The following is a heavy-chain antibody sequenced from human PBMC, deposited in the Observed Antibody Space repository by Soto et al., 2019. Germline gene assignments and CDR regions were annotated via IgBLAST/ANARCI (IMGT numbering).Heavy chain of an antibody. CDR1: GFTFSSYG. Sequence: GGSLRLSCAASGFTFSSYGMHWVRQAPGKGLEWVAVIWYDGSNKYYADSVKGRFTISRDNSKNTLYLQMNSLRAEDTAVYYCARGGLELSYTHYYYYGMDVWGQGTTVTVSS. V-gene: IGHV3-33*01. J-gene: IGHJ6*02. D-gene: IGHD1-7*01. CDR3: ARGGLELSYTHYYYYGMDV. CDR2: IWYDGSNK.